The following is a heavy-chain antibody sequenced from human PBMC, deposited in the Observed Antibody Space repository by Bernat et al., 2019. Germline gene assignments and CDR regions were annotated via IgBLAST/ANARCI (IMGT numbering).Heavy chain of an antibody. CDR1: GYTFSGYY. D-gene: IGHD7-27*01. CDR2: INPNSGGT. CDR3: ARGLTGADY. V-gene: IGHV1-2*06. Sequence: QVQLVQSGAEVKKPGASVKVSCKATGYTFSGYYMHWVRQAPGQGLEGMGRINPNSGGTNYAQSFQGRGTMTRDTSISTAYMELSRLRSDDTAVYYCARGLTGADYLGQGTLVTVSS. J-gene: IGHJ4*02.